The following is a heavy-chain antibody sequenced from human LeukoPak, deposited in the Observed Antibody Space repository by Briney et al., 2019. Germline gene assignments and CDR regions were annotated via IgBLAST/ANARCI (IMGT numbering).Heavy chain of an antibody. J-gene: IGHJ5*02. V-gene: IGHV1-46*01. CDR3: ARDSIAAAGTAKYNWFDP. D-gene: IGHD6-13*01. Sequence: ASVKVSCKASGYTFTGYYMHWVRQAPGQGLEWMGIINPSGGSTSYAQKFQGRVTMTRDMSTSTVYMELSSLRSEDTAVYYCARDSIAAAGTAKYNWFDPWGQGTLVTVSS. CDR1: GYTFTGYY. CDR2: INPSGGST.